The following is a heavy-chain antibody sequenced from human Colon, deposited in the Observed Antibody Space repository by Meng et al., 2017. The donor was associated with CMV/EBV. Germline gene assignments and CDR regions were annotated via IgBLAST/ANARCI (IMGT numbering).Heavy chain of an antibody. J-gene: IGHJ6*02. V-gene: IGHV1-58*02. D-gene: IGHD3-3*01. CDR3: AAAIRDNFWRDFYYGMDV. CDR2: IVIGSYNR. Sequence: SVKVSCKASGYAFNKHGINWVRQAPGRGLEWMGWIVIGSYNREYAQKFQDRITFTRDMSTGTAYMELSGLRSEDTAMYYCAAAIRDNFWRDFYYGMDVWGQGTTVTVSS. CDR1: GYAFNKHG.